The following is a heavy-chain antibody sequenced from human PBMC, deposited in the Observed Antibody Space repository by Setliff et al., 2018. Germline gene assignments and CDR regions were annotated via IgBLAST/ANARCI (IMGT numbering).Heavy chain of an antibody. J-gene: IGHJ1*01. CDR2: IYSSGST. CDR3: ARGPRGYGSGSYYATEYFQH. Sequence: SETLSLTCTVSGGSISSHYWSWIRQPPGKGLEWIGYIYSSGSTNYNPSLKSRVTISVDTSKNQFSLKLSSVTAADTAVYYCARGPRGYGSGSYYATEYFQHWGQGTLVTVSS. CDR1: GGSISSHY. V-gene: IGHV4-4*08. D-gene: IGHD3-10*01.